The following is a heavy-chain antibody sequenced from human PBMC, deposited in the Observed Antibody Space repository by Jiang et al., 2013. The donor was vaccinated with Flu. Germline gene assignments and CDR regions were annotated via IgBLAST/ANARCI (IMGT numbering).Heavy chain of an antibody. CDR1: GFTFSNTW. D-gene: IGHD4-17*01. Sequence: VQLVESGGGLVKPGGSLRPSCAASGFTFSNTWMSWVRQAPGKGLEWVGRIKSKTDGGTTNYAAPVKGRFTISRDDSEKTLYLQMDSLKSEDTAVYYCATEDFGDYVFDSWGQGTLVTVSS. J-gene: IGHJ5*01. V-gene: IGHV3-15*01. CDR2: IKSKTDGGTT. CDR3: ATEDFGDYVFDS.